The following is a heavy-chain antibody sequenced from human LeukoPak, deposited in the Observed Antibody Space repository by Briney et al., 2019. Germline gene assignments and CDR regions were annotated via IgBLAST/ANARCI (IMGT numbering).Heavy chain of an antibody. CDR3: AKDPYYYDRSGYYTGGSLYWYFDL. D-gene: IGHD3-22*01. CDR2: IRYDGSNK. CDR1: GFTFSSYG. Sequence: GGSLRLSCAASGFTFSSYGMHWVRQAPGKGLEWVAFIRYDGSNKYYADSVKGRFTISRDNSKNTLYLQMNSLRAEDTAVYYCAKDPYYYDRSGYYTGGSLYWYFDLWGRGTLVTVSS. V-gene: IGHV3-30*02. J-gene: IGHJ2*01.